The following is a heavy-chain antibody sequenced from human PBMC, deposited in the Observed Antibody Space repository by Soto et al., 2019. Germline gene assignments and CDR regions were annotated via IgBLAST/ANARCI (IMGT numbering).Heavy chain of an antibody. CDR2: IIPIFGTA. D-gene: IGHD6-19*01. Sequence: GASVKVSCKASGGTFSSYAISWVRQAPGQGLEWMGGIIPIFGTANYAQKFQGRVTITADESTSTAYMELSSLRSEDTAVYYCAEAVAGTGYYYYGMDVWGQGTTVTVSS. CDR1: GGTFSSYA. J-gene: IGHJ6*02. CDR3: AEAVAGTGYYYYGMDV. V-gene: IGHV1-69*13.